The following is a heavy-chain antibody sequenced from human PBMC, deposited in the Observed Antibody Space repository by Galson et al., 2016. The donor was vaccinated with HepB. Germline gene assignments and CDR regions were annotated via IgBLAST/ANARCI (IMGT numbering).Heavy chain of an antibody. V-gene: IGHV4-39*01. D-gene: IGHD3-3*01. J-gene: IGHJ4*02. CDR2: IYYLGTT. Sequence: SETLSLTCTVSGSSIRSSTYYWAWIRQPPGKGLEWIGTIYYLGTTYYNSSLNSRVGISMDTSRNQFSLSLTSVTAADTATYYCARTLESSGTLHSRSLFPHWGQGLLVTVSS. CDR1: GSSIRSSTYY. CDR3: ARTLESSGTLHSRSLFPH.